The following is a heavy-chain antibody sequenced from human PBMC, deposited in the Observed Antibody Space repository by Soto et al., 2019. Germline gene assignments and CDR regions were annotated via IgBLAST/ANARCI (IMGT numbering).Heavy chain of an antibody. D-gene: IGHD5-12*01. Sequence: LSLTCAVYGGSFSGYYWSWIRQPPGKGLEWIGEINHSGSTNYNPSLKSRVTISVDTSKNQFSLKLSSVTAADTAVYYCARGRGYSGYVFDYWGQGTLVTVSS. V-gene: IGHV4-34*01. CDR3: ARGRGYSGYVFDY. J-gene: IGHJ4*02. CDR1: GGSFSGYY. CDR2: INHSGST.